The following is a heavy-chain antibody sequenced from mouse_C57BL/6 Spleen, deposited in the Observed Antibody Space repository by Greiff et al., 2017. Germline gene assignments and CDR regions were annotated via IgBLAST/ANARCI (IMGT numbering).Heavy chain of an antibody. Sequence: QVQLQQPGAELVMPGASVKLSCKASGYTFTSYWMHWVKQRPGQGLEWIGEIDPSDSYTTYNQKFKGKSTLTVDKSSSTAYMQLSSLTSEDSAVYYGARLESTRVTTEYYFDYWGQGTTLTVSS. CDR2: IDPSDSYT. CDR1: GYTFTSYW. CDR3: ARLESTRVTTEYYFDY. V-gene: IGHV1-69*01. J-gene: IGHJ2*01. D-gene: IGHD2-2*01.